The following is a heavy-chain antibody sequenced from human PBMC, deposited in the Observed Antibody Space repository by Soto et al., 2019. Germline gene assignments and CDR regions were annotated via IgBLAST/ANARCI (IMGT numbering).Heavy chain of an antibody. V-gene: IGHV4-31*03. J-gene: IGHJ4*02. Sequence: SETLSLTCIVSGASISSGDYWSWIRQRPGRGLEWIGYIHFSGSTYYNPSLTSLKSRVIISVDTSKNQFSLNLNSVTAADTAVYYCARDGRGYSFDYWGQGTLVTVSS. D-gene: IGHD3-22*01. CDR2: IHFSGST. CDR3: ARDGRGYSFDY. CDR1: GASISSGDY.